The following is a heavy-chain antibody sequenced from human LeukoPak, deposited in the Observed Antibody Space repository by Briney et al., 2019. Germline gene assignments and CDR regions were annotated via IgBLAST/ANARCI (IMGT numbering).Heavy chain of an antibody. Sequence: ASVKVSCKASGGTFSSYAISWVRQAPGQGLEWMGGIIPIFGTANYAQKFQGRVTITADKSTSTAYMELSSLRSEDTAVYYCARGVYYDFWSGYHARYYYYMDVWGKGTTVTVSS. CDR1: GGTFSSYA. D-gene: IGHD3-3*01. CDR3: ARGVYYDFWSGYHARYYYYMDV. J-gene: IGHJ6*03. CDR2: IIPIFGTA. V-gene: IGHV1-69*06.